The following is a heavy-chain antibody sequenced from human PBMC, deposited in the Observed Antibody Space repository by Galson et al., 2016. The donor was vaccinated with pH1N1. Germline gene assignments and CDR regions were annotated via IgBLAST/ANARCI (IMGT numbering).Heavy chain of an antibody. V-gene: IGHV1-69*08. Sequence: SVKVSCKASGGTFNNYPISWLRQAPGHGLEWMGRIIPILGTANYAQKFQGRVTITADKSTSTAYMELSSLRSEDTAVYYCARGQASVSTSYYYGMDVWGQGTTVTVSS. D-gene: IGHD4-11*01. CDR3: ARGQASVSTSYYYGMDV. J-gene: IGHJ6*02. CDR1: GGTFNNYP. CDR2: IIPILGTA.